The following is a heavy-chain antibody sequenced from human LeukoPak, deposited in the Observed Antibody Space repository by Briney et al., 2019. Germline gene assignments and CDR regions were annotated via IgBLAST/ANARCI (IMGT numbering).Heavy chain of an antibody. V-gene: IGHV4-31*03. CDR1: GGSITSGGYY. Sequence: SSQTLSLTCTVSGGSITSGGYYWSWISQHPGKGLEWLGYIYYSGSTYYNPSLTVRVPISVDTSKNQFSLKLISVTAADTAVYYCARETAKTYNWFDLWDRGTRVTVSS. J-gene: IGHJ5*02. CDR3: ARETAKTYNWFDL. D-gene: IGHD2-21*02. CDR2: IYYSGST.